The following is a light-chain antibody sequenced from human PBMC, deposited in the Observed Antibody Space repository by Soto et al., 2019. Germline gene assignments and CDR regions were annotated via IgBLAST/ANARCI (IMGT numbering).Light chain of an antibody. CDR1: QSVSSSY. CDR2: GAS. CDR3: QQYGSSPKYT. J-gene: IGKJ2*01. V-gene: IGKV3-20*01. Sequence: EIVLTQSPGTLSLSPGERATLSCRASQSVSSSYLAWYQQKPGQAPRLLIYGASSRTTGIPDRFSGSGSGTAVTLTISSLEPEDFAVYYCQQYGSSPKYTFGQGTKLEIK.